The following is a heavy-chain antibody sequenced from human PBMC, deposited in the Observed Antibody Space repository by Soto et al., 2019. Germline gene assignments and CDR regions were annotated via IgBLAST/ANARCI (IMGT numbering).Heavy chain of an antibody. J-gene: IGHJ4*02. V-gene: IGHV3-33*01. Sequence: GGSLRLSCAASGFTFSSYCMHWVRQAPGKGLEWVAVIWYDGSNKYYADSVKGRFTISRDNSKNTLYLQMNSLRAEDTAVYYCARDGFSTVTTTSQLDYWGRGTLVTVSS. D-gene: IGHD4-17*01. CDR2: IWYDGSNK. CDR3: ARDGFSTVTTTSQLDY. CDR1: GFTFSSYC.